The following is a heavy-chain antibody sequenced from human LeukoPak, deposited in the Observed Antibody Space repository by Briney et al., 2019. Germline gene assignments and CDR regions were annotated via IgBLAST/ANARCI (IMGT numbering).Heavy chain of an antibody. D-gene: IGHD6-13*01. J-gene: IGHJ4*02. V-gene: IGHV3-53*01. Sequence: GGSLRLSCAASGFTVSSNYMSWVRQAPGKGLEWVSVIYSSGSTYYADSVKGRFTISRDNSKNTLYLQMNSLRAEDTAVYHCAKAGAAPGPNLDYWGQGTLVTVSS. CDR2: IYSSGST. CDR1: GFTVSSNY. CDR3: AKAGAAPGPNLDY.